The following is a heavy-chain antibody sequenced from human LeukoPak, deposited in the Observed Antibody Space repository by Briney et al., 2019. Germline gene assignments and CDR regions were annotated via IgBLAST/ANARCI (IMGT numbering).Heavy chain of an antibody. J-gene: IGHJ4*02. V-gene: IGHV3-66*01. CDR3: ARDMTMVTTGDY. CDR2: IYPGGAT. CDR1: GFTVSTNY. Sequence: GGSLRLSCAASGFTVSTNYMSWVRQAPGKGLEWVSVIYPGGATYYADSVKGRFAISRDNSKNTLYLQLNSLRAEDTAVYYCARDMTMVTTGDYWGQGTLVTVSS. D-gene: IGHD4-11*01.